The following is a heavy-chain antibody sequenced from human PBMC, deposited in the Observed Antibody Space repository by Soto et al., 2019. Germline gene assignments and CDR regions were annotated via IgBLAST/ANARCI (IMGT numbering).Heavy chain of an antibody. J-gene: IGHJ3*02. Sequence: QVQLQQWGAGLLKPSETLSLTCAVYGGSFSGYYWSWIRQPPGKGLEWIGEINHSGSTNYNPSLKSRVTISVDTSKNQFSLKLSSGTAADTAVYYCARGGAAVAGDDAFDIWGQGTMVTVSS. CDR2: INHSGST. V-gene: IGHV4-34*01. CDR3: ARGGAAVAGDDAFDI. CDR1: GGSFSGYY. D-gene: IGHD6-19*01.